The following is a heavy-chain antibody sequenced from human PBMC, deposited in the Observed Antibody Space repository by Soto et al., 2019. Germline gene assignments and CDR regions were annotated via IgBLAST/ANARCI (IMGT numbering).Heavy chain of an antibody. CDR2: ISGSGGRT. CDR1: GFTFASYG. D-gene: IGHD6-13*01. V-gene: IGHV3-23*01. Sequence: GGSLRLSCAASGFTFASYGMSWYRQCPGKGLEWLSDISGSGGRTRLADSVKGRFTISRDNSKSTLYLQMNSLRVEDTAVYYCTNDQLPDIIGAARYWGQ. J-gene: IGHJ4*01. CDR3: TNDQLPDIIGAARY.